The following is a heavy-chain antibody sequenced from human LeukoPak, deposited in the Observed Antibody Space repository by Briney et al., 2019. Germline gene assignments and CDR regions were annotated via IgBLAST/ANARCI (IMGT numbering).Heavy chain of an antibody. J-gene: IGHJ4*02. V-gene: IGHV1-2*02. CDR1: GYTFTGYY. CDR2: INPNSGGT. Sequence: ASVKVSCKASGYTFTGYYMHWVRQAPGQGLEWMGWINPNSGGTNYAQTFQGRVTMTTDTSTSTAYMELRSLRSDDTAVYYCARVPNFFGYWGQGTLVTVSS. CDR3: ARVPNFFGY.